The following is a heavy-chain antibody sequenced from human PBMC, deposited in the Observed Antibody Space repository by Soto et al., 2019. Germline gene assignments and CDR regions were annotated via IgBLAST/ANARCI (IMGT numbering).Heavy chain of an antibody. CDR3: ARDLWGYCGTNCYPLDV. D-gene: IGHD2-21*02. CDR1: GGSISGYY. V-gene: IGHV4-59*01. Sequence: SETLSLTCTVSGGSISGYYWSWIRQPPGKGLEWIGYMYNTGSTVYNPSFKSRVTISVDTSKNQFSLKLHSVTAADTAVYYCARDLWGYCGTNCYPLDVWGQGTTVTVSS. J-gene: IGHJ6*02. CDR2: MYNTGST.